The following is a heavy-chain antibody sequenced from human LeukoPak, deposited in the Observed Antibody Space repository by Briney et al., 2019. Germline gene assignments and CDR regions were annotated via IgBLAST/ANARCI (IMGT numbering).Heavy chain of an antibody. V-gene: IGHV4-61*09. CDR2: IYTSGST. J-gene: IGHJ6*03. CDR1: GGSISSGSYD. Sequence: SETLSLTCTVSGGSISSGSYDWHWIRQPAGKGLEWIGHIYTSGSTDYNPSLKSRVTISVATSKNQFSLKLSSVTAADTAVYYCARAYCYGSGSYSSYYYYYMDVWGKGTTVTISS. CDR3: ARAYCYGSGSYSSYYYYYMDV. D-gene: IGHD3-10*01.